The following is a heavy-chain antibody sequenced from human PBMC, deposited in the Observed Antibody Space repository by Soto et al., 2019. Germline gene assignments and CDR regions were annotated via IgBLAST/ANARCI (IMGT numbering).Heavy chain of an antibody. V-gene: IGHV4-59*01. Sequence: SETLSLTCTVSGGSISNDYWTWIRQPPGKGLEWIGYIYYSGSTNYNPSLKSRVTISVDTSKNQFSLKLSSVTAADTAVYYCAKQPYADYGGIFDLWGQGTLDTGSS. D-gene: IGHD4-17*01. CDR2: IYYSGST. CDR3: AKQPYADYGGIFDL. J-gene: IGHJ5*01. CDR1: GGSISNDY.